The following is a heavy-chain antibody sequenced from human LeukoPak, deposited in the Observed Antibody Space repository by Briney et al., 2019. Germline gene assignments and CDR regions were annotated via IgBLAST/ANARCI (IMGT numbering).Heavy chain of an antibody. CDR3: ATPLRIVGATIDY. J-gene: IGHJ4*02. Sequence: GGSLRLSCAASRFTFSSYSMNWVRQAPGKGLEWVSSISSSSSYIYYADSVKGRFTISRDNAKNSLYLQMNSLRAEDTAVYYCATPLRIVGATIDYWGQGTLVTVSS. V-gene: IGHV3-21*01. CDR1: RFTFSSYS. D-gene: IGHD1-26*01. CDR2: ISSSSSYI.